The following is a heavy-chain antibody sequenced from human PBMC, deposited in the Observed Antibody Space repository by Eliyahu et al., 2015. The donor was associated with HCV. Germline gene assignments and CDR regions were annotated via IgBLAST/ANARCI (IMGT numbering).Heavy chain of an antibody. CDR2: INRDGSEK. J-gene: IGHJ4*02. D-gene: IGHD5-24*01. CDR1: EFAXSSYSSEW. CDR3: VRAQSV. Sequence: EVQLVESGGGLVQPGGSLRLSCAAXEFAXSSYSSEWMSWVRQAPGKGXEWVANINRDGSEKYYVDSLMGRFTISRDNAKNSLYLQMSSLRAEDTAVYYCVRAQSVWGQGTLVTVSS. V-gene: IGHV3-7*03.